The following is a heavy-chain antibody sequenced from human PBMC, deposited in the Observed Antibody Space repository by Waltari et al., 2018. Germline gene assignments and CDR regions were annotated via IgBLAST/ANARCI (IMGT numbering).Heavy chain of an antibody. Sequence: EVQLVESGGGLIQPGGSLRLSCEASGLTVSRNYMSWVRQAPGKGLEWLSAIYSGGNTFYADSVKGRFNISIDNSKNTLYLQMNSLRVDDTAVYYCARDDSYGQFMRFDFWGQGTVVTASS. D-gene: IGHD5-18*01. CDR1: GLTVSRNY. J-gene: IGHJ4*02. CDR2: IYSGGNT. CDR3: ARDDSYGQFMRFDF. V-gene: IGHV3-53*01.